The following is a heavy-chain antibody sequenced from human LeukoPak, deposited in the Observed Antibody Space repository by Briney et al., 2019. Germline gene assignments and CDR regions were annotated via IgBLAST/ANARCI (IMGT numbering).Heavy chain of an antibody. Sequence: PSETLSLTCAVYGGSFSGYYWSWIRQPPGKGLEWIGEINHSGNTNYNPSLKSRVTISVDTSKKQFSLKVNSMTAADTAVYYCARGSITVFGVVWFDPWGQGTRVTVSS. CDR1: GGSFSGYY. D-gene: IGHD3-3*01. CDR2: INHSGNT. V-gene: IGHV4-34*01. CDR3: ARGSITVFGVVWFDP. J-gene: IGHJ5*02.